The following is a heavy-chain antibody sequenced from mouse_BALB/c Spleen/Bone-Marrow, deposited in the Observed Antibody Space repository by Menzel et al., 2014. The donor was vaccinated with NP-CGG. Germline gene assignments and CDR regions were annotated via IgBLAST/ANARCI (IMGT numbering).Heavy chain of an antibody. D-gene: IGHD2-4*01. CDR2: INSGGRYA. CDR3: ARRSDYDYFDY. Sequence: EVQRVESGRDLVKPGGSLKLSCAASGLTFSNYGMSWVRQTPDKRLEWVATINSGGRYAFYPDSVKGRFTISRDNAKNTLYLQMSSLKSEDTAMYYCARRSDYDYFDYWGQGTTLTVSS. CDR1: GLTFSNYG. J-gene: IGHJ2*01. V-gene: IGHV5-6*01.